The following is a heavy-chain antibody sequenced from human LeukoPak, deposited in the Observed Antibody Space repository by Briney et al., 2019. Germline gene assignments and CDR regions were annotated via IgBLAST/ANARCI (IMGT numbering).Heavy chain of an antibody. CDR1: GFTFSSYA. CDR3: AGSSSWYASLDY. D-gene: IGHD6-13*01. V-gene: IGHV3-30*04. CDR2: ISYDGSNK. J-gene: IGHJ4*02. Sequence: GGTLRLSCAASGFTFSSYAMHWVRQAPGKGLEWVAVISYDGSNKYYADSVKGRFTISRDNSKNTLYLQMNSLRAEDTAVYYCAGSSSWYASLDYWGQGTLVTVSS.